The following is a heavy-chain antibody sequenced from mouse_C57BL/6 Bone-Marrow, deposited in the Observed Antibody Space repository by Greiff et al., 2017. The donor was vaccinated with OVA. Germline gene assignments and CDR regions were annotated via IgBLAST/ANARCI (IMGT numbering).Heavy chain of an antibody. CDR2: IDPSDSYT. V-gene: IGHV1-69*01. D-gene: IGHD2-5*01. J-gene: IGHJ2*01. Sequence: VQLQQPGAELVMPGASVKLSCKASGYTFTSYWMHWVKQRPGQGLEWIGEIDPSDSYTNYNQKFKGKSTLTVDKSSSTAYMQLSSLTSEDSAVYYCAREYSNYPYYFDDWGQGTTLTVSS. CDR1: GYTFTSYW. CDR3: AREYSNYPYYFDD.